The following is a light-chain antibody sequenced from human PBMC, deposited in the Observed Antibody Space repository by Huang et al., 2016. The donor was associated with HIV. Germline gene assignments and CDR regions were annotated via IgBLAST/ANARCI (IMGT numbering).Light chain of an antibody. V-gene: IGKV4-1*01. CDR3: QQYYSSPQT. CDR2: WAS. J-gene: IGKJ1*01. Sequence: DIIMTQSPDSLAVSLGERATLNCRSRQSVYSSATSKDYMAWFQQKPGQPPRLHLFWASTREAGVPDRFSGSGSGTHFTLTIANLEAEDAAIYYCQQYYSSPQTFGQGTRVEVK. CDR1: QSVYSSATSKDY.